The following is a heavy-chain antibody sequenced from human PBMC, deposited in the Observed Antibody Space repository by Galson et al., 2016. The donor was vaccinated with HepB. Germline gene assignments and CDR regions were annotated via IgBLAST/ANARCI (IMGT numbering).Heavy chain of an antibody. CDR3: ARDLGQNDFWSGYPDF. Sequence: SLRLSCAASGFTFTSYTMTWVRQAPGKGLEWVSSITSRSGHVYYSESVSGRLIISRDNAKTSLYLQMNSLSAGDTAMYYCARDLGQNDFWSGYPDFWGQGTLVTVSS. J-gene: IGHJ4*02. CDR2: ITSRSGHV. V-gene: IGHV3-21*01. CDR1: GFTFTSYT. D-gene: IGHD3-3*01.